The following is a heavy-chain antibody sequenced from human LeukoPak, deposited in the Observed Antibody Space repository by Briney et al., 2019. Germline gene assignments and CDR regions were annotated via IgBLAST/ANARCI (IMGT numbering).Heavy chain of an antibody. CDR2: IIPIFGTA. D-gene: IGHD5-12*01. CDR3: ARGGRGYSGYLFDY. J-gene: IGHJ4*02. CDR1: GGSFGRYA. Sequence: SVKVSCKAPGGSFGRYAVSWVRQAPGQGLEWMGGIIPIFGTANYAQKFQGRVTITADESTSTAYMELSSLRSEDTAVYYCARGGRGYSGYLFDYWGQGTLVTVSS. V-gene: IGHV1-69*13.